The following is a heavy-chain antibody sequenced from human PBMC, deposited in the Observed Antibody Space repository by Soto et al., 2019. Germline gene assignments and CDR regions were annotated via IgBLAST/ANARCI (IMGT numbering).Heavy chain of an antibody. CDR2: ISGSGGST. Sequence: GGYLRLSCSASGFTFSSYAMSWVRQAPGKGLEWVSAISGSGGSTYYADSVKGRFTISRDNSKNTLYLQMNSLRAEDTAVYYCAKITHTVAGSDPYDYYYGMDGWGQGTTITV. V-gene: IGHV3-23*01. CDR1: GFTFSSYA. D-gene: IGHD6-19*01. J-gene: IGHJ6*02. CDR3: AKITHTVAGSDPYDYYYGMDG.